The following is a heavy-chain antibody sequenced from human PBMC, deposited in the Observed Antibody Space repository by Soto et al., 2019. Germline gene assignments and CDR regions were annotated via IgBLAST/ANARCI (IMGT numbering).Heavy chain of an antibody. J-gene: IGHJ4*02. CDR1: GYSFTDYD. Sequence: QVQLTQSGAEVKKPGASVKVSCKASGYSFTDYDINWVRQAPGRGFEWMGWMHPKSGNTGYAQKFQGRVLMTRNISTSTAYMELSSLRSEDTAVYYCARFGGNSGYDLVDWGQGTLVAVSS. D-gene: IGHD5-12*01. CDR2: MHPKSGNT. V-gene: IGHV1-8*01. CDR3: ARFGGNSGYDLVD.